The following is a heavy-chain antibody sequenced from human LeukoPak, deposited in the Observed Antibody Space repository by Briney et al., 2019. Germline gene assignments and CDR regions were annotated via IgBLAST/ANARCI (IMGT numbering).Heavy chain of an antibody. D-gene: IGHD3-22*01. CDR1: GGSISSSNW. V-gene: IGHV4-4*02. CDR3: ARADYYDSSGYWQGDAFDI. CDR2: IYHSGST. J-gene: IGHJ3*02. Sequence: SGTLSLTCAVSGGSISSSNWWSWVRQPPGKGLEWIGEIYHSGSTNYNPSLKSRVTISVDKTKSQFSLKLSSVTAADTAVYYCARADYYDSSGYWQGDAFDIWGQGTMVTVSS.